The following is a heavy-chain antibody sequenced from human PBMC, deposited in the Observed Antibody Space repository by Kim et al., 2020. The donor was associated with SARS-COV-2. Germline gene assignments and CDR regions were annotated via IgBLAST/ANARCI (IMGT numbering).Heavy chain of an antibody. J-gene: IGHJ6*02. CDR2: IYYSGST. V-gene: IGHV4-59*13. D-gene: IGHD1-1*01. CDR1: GGSISSYY. Sequence: SETLSLTCTVSGGSISSYYWSWIRQPPGKGLEWIGYIYYSGSTNYNPSPKSGDTILVDTSKNQFSPKLRSVTAADTDVSYCANNTKGSESSYYCMDVWG. CDR3: ANNTKGSESSYYCMDV.